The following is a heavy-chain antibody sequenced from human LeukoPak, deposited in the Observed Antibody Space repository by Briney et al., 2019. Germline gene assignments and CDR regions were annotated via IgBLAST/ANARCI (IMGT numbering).Heavy chain of an antibody. CDR3: AREGGYCSSTSCYQLNFFDY. Sequence: GRSLRLSCAASGFTFSSYGMHWVRQAPGKGLEWVAVIWYDGSNKYYADSVKGRFTISRDNSKNTLYLQMNSLRAEDTAVYYCAREGGYCSSTSCYQLNFFDYWGQGTLVTVSS. CDR2: IWYDGSNK. CDR1: GFTFSSYG. D-gene: IGHD2-2*01. V-gene: IGHV3-33*01. J-gene: IGHJ4*02.